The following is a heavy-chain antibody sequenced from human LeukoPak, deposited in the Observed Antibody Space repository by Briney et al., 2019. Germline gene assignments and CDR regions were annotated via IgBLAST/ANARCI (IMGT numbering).Heavy chain of an antibody. J-gene: IGHJ6*02. D-gene: IGHD5-18*01. CDR1: GGSISGYY. V-gene: IGHV4-34*01. Sequence: SSETLSLTCTVSGGSISGYYWSWIRQPPGKGLECIGEINHSGSTNYNPSLKSRVTISVHTSKNQFSLKLSSVTAADTAVYYCARGPSIQLWSDPYYYYGMDVWGQGTTVTVSS. CDR2: INHSGST. CDR3: ARGPSIQLWSDPYYYYGMDV.